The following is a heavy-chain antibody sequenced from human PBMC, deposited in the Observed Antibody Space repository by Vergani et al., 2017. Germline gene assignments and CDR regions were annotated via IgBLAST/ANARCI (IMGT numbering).Heavy chain of an antibody. CDR1: GASIRSRNYY. CDR3: ASGKYYSDSTSHFRGRYFDV. Sequence: QLQLQESGPGLVKPSATLSLTCSVSGASIRSRNYYWGWIRQPPGKGLEWIGSIYNSGNGDSSSSLKSRVTISADTSKNQFSLRLTSVTAADTAVYYCASGKYYSDSTSHFRGRYFDVWGRGTLVTVPS. D-gene: IGHD3-16*01. J-gene: IGHJ2*01. V-gene: IGHV4-39*01. CDR2: IYNSGNG.